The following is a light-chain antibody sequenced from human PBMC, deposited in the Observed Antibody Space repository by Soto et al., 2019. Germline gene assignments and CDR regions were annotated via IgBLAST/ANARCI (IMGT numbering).Light chain of an antibody. Sequence: QSVLPQPASVSGSPGQSITISCTGTSSDVGNYKYVSWYQQHPGKAPKLMIYEVSNRPSGVSNRFSGSKSGNTASLTISGLQAEDETDYYCFSYTSSGTYVFGTGTKVNVL. CDR1: SSDVGNYKY. CDR3: FSYTSSGTYV. V-gene: IGLV2-14*01. J-gene: IGLJ1*01. CDR2: EVS.